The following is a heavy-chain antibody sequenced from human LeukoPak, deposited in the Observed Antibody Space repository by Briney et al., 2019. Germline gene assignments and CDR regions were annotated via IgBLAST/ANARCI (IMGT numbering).Heavy chain of an antibody. CDR3: ARGGYSYGSYYFDY. Sequence: SETLSLTCTVSGGSISSYYWSWIRQPPGKGLEWIGYIYYSGSTNYNPSLKSRVTISVDTSQNQFSLKLSSVTAADTAVYYCARGGYSYGSYYFDYWGQGTLVTVSS. V-gene: IGHV4-59*01. D-gene: IGHD5-18*01. CDR1: GGSISSYY. J-gene: IGHJ4*02. CDR2: IYYSGST.